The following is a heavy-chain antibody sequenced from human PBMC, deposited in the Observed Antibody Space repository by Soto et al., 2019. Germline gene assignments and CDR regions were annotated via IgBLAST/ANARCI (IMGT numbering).Heavy chain of an antibody. V-gene: IGHV3-9*01. CDR1: GFTFDDYA. CDR3: AKDSPMYYDILTGPDENYMDV. D-gene: IGHD3-9*01. Sequence: GGSLRLSCAASGFTFDDYAMHWVRQAPGKGLEWVSGISWNSGSIGYADSVKGRFTISRDNAKNSLYLQMNSLRAEDTALYYCAKDSPMYYDILTGPDENYMDVWGKGTTVTVSS. J-gene: IGHJ6*03. CDR2: ISWNSGSI.